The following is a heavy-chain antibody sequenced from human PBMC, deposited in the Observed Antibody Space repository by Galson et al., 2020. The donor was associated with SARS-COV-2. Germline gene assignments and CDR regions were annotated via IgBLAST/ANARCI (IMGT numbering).Heavy chain of an antibody. CDR3: VRDPPTVRGMSAFDI. CDR1: GFLISSGYY. D-gene: IGHD3-10*01. J-gene: IGHJ3*02. V-gene: IGHV4-38-2*02. CDR2: IFHTGST. Sequence: ASETLSLTCSVSGFLISSGYYWGWIRKPPGKGLEWIGNIFHTGSTFYNPSLKSRLTISADTSKNQFSLRLSSVTAADTAVYYCVRDPPTVRGMSAFDIWGQGTMVTVSS.